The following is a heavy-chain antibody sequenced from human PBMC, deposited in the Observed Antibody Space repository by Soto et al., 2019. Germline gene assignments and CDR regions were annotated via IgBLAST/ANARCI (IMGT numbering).Heavy chain of an antibody. V-gene: IGHV1-69*06. Sequence: QVQLVQSGAEVKKPGSSVKVSCKASGGTFSSYTISWVRQAPGQGLEWMGGIIPIFGTANYAQKFQGRVTITADKSTSTAYMELSSLRSEDTAVYYCAETRSSTSCCTFDYWGQGTLVTVSS. CDR2: IIPIFGTA. J-gene: IGHJ4*02. CDR1: GGTFSSYT. D-gene: IGHD2-2*01. CDR3: AETRSSTSCCTFDY.